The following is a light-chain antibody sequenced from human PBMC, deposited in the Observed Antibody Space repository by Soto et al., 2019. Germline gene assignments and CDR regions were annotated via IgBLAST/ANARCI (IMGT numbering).Light chain of an antibody. CDR2: TTN. CDR1: NSNIGSDI. J-gene: IGLJ1*01. CDR3: ATWDGGLSGPFV. V-gene: IGLV1-44*01. Sequence: QSVLTQPPSASGTPGQRATICCCGSNSNIGSDIVNCYQLLPGAAPEVLINTTNQRPSGGPERFSGSKSGTSASLAISGLQSEDEANSSCATWDGGLSGPFVFGTGTKVTVL.